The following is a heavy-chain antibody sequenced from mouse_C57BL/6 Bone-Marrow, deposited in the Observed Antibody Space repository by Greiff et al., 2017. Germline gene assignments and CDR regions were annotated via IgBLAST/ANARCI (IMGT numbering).Heavy chain of an antibody. Sequence: VQRVESGAELVRPGTSVKMSCKASGYTFTNYWIGWAKQRPGHGLEWIGDIYPGGGYTNYNEKFKGKATLTADKSSSTAYMQFSSLTSEDSAIYYCARWDYYYAMDYWGQGTSVTVSS. CDR3: ARWDYYYAMDY. CDR1: GYTFTNYW. J-gene: IGHJ4*01. CDR2: IYPGGGYT. D-gene: IGHD4-1*01. V-gene: IGHV1-63*01.